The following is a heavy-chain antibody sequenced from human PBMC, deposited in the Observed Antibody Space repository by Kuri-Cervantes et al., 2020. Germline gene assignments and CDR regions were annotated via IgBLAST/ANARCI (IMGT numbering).Heavy chain of an antibody. D-gene: IGHD2-15*01. J-gene: IGHJ4*02. CDR3: ATGCSGSSCTNDY. V-gene: IGHV1-24*01. CDR2: FDPEDGET. Sequence: ASVKVSRKVSGYTLTELSMHWVRQAPGKGLEWMGGFDPEDGETIYAQKFQGRVTMTEDTSTDTAYMELSSLRSEDTAVYYCATGCSGSSCTNDYWGQGTLVTVSS. CDR1: GYTLTELS.